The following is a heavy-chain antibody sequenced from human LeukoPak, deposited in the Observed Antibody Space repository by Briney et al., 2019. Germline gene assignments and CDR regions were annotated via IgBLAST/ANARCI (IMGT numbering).Heavy chain of an antibody. V-gene: IGHV1-3*01. CDR2: INAGNGNT. CDR3: ARDSGWFGELLDYYYYGMDV. D-gene: IGHD3-10*01. Sequence: ASVNVSCKASGYTFTSYAMHWVRQAPGQRLEWMGWINAGNGNTKYSQKFQGRVTITRDTSASTAYMELSSLRSEDTAVYYCARDSGWFGELLDYYYYGMDVWGQGTTVTVSS. J-gene: IGHJ6*02. CDR1: GYTFTSYA.